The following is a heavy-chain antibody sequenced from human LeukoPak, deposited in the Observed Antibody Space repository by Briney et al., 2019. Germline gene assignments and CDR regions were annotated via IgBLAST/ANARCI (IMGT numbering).Heavy chain of an antibody. V-gene: IGHV1-2*02. D-gene: IGHD1-26*01. CDR1: GYTFTGYY. J-gene: IGHJ4*02. CDR2: INPNSGGT. Sequence: GASVKVSCKASGYTFTGYYMHWVRQALGQGLEWMGWINPNSGGTNYAQKFQGRVTMTRDTSISTAYMELSRLRSDDTAVYYCARGGDRPTARIVGALPYYFDYWGQGTLVTVSS. CDR3: ARGGDRPTARIVGALPYYFDY.